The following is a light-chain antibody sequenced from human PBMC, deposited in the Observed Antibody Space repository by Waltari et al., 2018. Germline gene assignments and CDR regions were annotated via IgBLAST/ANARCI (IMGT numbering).Light chain of an antibody. V-gene: IGKV1-5*03. CDR3: QQYNNYPYT. CDR2: KAS. J-gene: IGKJ2*01. Sequence: DIQMTQSPPTLSASVGDRVTITCRASQSIGSWLAGYQQKPGKPPNLLIYKASDLETGVPSRFSGSGSGTEFTLTISSLQPEDFATYYCQQYNNYPYTFGQGTNLEI. CDR1: QSIGSW.